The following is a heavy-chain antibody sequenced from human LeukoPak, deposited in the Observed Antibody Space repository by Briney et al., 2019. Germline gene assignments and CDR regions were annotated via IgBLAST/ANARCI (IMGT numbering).Heavy chain of an antibody. CDR3: AKCTYYYYYYMDV. CDR1: GFNFDDYG. J-gene: IGHJ6*03. CDR2: ISGSGGST. Sequence: PGGSLRLSCAASGFNFDDYGMSWVRQAPGKGLEWVSAISGSGGSTYYADSVKGRFTISRDNSKNTLYLQMNSLRAEDTAVYYCAKCTYYYYYYMDVWGKGTTVTISS. D-gene: IGHD1-1*01. V-gene: IGHV3-23*01.